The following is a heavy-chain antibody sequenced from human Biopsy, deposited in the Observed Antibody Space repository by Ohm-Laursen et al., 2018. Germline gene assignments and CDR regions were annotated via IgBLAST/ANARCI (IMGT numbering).Heavy chain of an antibody. Sequence: SLRLSCAASGFTFNDHVMHWVRQAPGKGLEWVSGISWDGGSEGYADSVKGRFTISRDNAKNSLFLQMNSLTTEDTALYYCVRGYSSSWSGYLDHWGQGTLVTVSS. CDR2: ISWDGGSE. J-gene: IGHJ4*02. V-gene: IGHV3-9*01. D-gene: IGHD3-3*01. CDR3: VRGYSSSWSGYLDH. CDR1: GFTFNDHV.